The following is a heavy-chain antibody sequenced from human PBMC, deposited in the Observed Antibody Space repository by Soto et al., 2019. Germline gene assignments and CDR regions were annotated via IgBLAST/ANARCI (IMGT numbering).Heavy chain of an antibody. J-gene: IGHJ4*02. Sequence: QLQLQESGPGLVKPSQTLSLTCTVSGGSMNRADYYWSCIRQPPGKGLEWLGYIYYNGATYYNTSLDSRLTISVDTSKNQFSLKLRSVTAADTAVYFCARDGGRGYYGSGTYYDFGGQGTLVTVSS. D-gene: IGHD3-10*01. V-gene: IGHV4-30-4*01. CDR2: IYYNGAT. CDR3: ARDGGRGYYGSGTYYDF. CDR1: GGSMNRADYY.